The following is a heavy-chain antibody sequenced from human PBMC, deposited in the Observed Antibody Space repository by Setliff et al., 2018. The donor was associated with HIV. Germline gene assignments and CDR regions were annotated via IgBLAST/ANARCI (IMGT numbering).Heavy chain of an antibody. CDR2: INHSGST. CDR3: ARQFWMLTTLYFDS. Sequence: LSLTCAVFGGSFSGYYWSWIRQPPGKGLEWIGEINHSGSTDYNPSLKSRVTISVDTSKNQFSLNLSSVTAADTAVYYCARQFWMLTTLYFDSLGPGTLVTVSS. V-gene: IGHV4-34*01. D-gene: IGHD3-16*01. CDR1: GGSFSGYY. J-gene: IGHJ4*02.